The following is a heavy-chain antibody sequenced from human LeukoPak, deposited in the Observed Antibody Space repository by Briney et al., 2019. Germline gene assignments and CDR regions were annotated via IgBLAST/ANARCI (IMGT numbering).Heavy chain of an antibody. Sequence: PGGSLRLSCAASGFTFATYAMTWVRQAPGKGLEWVAALSGSGISTYYADFVKGRFTISRANSENTLHLQMDGLRAEDTAVYFCAKGRGTGTYYFDYWGRGILVTVSS. CDR3: AKGRGTGTYYFDY. J-gene: IGHJ4*02. CDR2: LSGSGIST. D-gene: IGHD3/OR15-3a*01. V-gene: IGHV3-23*01. CDR1: GFTFATYA.